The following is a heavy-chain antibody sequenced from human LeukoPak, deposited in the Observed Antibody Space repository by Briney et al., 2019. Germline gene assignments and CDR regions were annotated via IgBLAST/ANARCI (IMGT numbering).Heavy chain of an antibody. CDR2: ISSSSSTI. J-gene: IGHJ5*02. D-gene: IGHD3-3*01. CDR1: GFTFSSYG. V-gene: IGHV3-48*01. Sequence: GGSLRLSCAASGFTFSSYGMHWVRQAPGKGLEWVSYISSSSSTIYYADSVKGRFTISRGNAKNSLYLQMNSLRAEDTAVYYCARAQYDFWSGNPFNWFDPWGQGTLVTVSS. CDR3: ARAQYDFWSGNPFNWFDP.